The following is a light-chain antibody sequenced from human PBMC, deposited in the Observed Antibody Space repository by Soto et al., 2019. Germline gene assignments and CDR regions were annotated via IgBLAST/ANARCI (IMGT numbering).Light chain of an antibody. CDR3: QQSYSTPIT. V-gene: IGKV1-39*01. Sequence: DIQMTQSPSSLSASVGDRVTITCRASQSISSYLNWYQQKPGKAPKLLIYAGSSLQSGVQARFSGSGSGTDFTLTISSLQPEDFVTYYCQQSYSTPITFGQGTRLEIK. CDR1: QSISSY. CDR2: AGS. J-gene: IGKJ5*01.